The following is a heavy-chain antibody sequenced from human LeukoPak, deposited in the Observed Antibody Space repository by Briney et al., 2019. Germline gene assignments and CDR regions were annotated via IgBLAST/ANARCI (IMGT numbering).Heavy chain of an antibody. CDR1: GGSISSSSYY. Sequence: SETLSLTCTVSGGSISSSSYYWGWIRQPPGKGLEWIGSIYYSGSTYYNPSLKSRVTISVDTSKNQFSLKLSSVTAADTAVYYCARRYYYDGSGYYYQWGQGTLVTVSS. V-gene: IGHV4-39*01. CDR3: ARRYYYDGSGYYYQ. CDR2: IYYSGST. D-gene: IGHD3-22*01. J-gene: IGHJ4*02.